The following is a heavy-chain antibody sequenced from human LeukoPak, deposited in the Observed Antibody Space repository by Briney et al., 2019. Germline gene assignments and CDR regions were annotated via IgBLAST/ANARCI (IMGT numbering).Heavy chain of an antibody. CDR3: AMQFAQFSDF. Sequence: GESLKISCKGSGYTFSNYWISWVRQTPGKGLEWLGIIYPGDSDARYSPSFQGQLTMSVDKSIDTAYLQWNSLKASDTGTYYCAMQFAQFSDFWGQGTLVTVSS. CDR1: GYTFSNYW. CDR2: IYPGDSDA. J-gene: IGHJ4*02. V-gene: IGHV5-51*01. D-gene: IGHD3-16*01.